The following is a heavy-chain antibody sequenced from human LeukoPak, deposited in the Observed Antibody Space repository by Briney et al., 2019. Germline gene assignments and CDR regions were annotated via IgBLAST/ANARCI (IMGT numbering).Heavy chain of an antibody. CDR1: GDSISSYY. CDR2: IYYSGRT. V-gene: IGHV4-59*13. Sequence: SETLSLTCTVSGDSISSYYWSWIRQPPGGGVGWIGYIYYSGRTNYNPSLKSRVTTSIDTSKNQFSLKLSSVTAADTAVYYCARKVTRKGGDAFDIWGQGTMVTVSS. J-gene: IGHJ3*02. CDR3: ARKVTRKGGDAFDI. D-gene: IGHD2-21*02.